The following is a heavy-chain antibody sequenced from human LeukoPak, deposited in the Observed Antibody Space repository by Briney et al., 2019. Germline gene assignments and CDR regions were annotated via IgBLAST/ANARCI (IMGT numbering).Heavy chain of an antibody. D-gene: IGHD1-7*01. J-gene: IGHJ4*02. CDR3: ARGTGTTLYFDY. CDR2: IYPGDSDT. V-gene: IGHV5-51*01. Sequence: GGSLQISCKGSGSNFTSYWIGWVRPLPGKGREWMGIIYPGDSDTRYSPSFQGQVTISADKSISTAYLQWSSLKASDTAMYYCARGTGTTLYFDYWGQGTLVTVSS. CDR1: GSNFTSYW.